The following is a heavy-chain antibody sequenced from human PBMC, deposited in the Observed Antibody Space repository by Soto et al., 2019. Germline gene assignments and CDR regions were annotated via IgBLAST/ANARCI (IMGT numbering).Heavy chain of an antibody. J-gene: IGHJ5*01. CDR3: ARYGTRGDW. Sequence: PVGSVRLSCQASGFNFRMYEMHWVRKAPGKGLEWVSYISSSGLTTYYADFAEGRFTISRDNAKDSLYLHLNSLRVGDTAVYYCARYGTRGDWWGLGTQVTVSS. V-gene: IGHV3-48*03. CDR1: GFNFRMYE. D-gene: IGHD3-10*01. CDR2: ISSSGLTT.